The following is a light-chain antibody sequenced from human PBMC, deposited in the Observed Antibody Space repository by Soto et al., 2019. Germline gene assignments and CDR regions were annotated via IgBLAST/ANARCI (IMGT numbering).Light chain of an antibody. J-gene: IGLJ2*01. CDR2: GNS. V-gene: IGLV1-40*01. Sequence: QSVLTQPPSVSGAPGQRVTISCTGSSSNIGAGYDVHWYQQLPGTAPKLLIYGNSNRPSGVPDRFSGSKSGTSASLAITGRHHEDDDDYYYRYSDDSMMGALVFGGGTKLTVL. CDR1: SSNIGAGYD. CDR3: RYSDDSMMGALV.